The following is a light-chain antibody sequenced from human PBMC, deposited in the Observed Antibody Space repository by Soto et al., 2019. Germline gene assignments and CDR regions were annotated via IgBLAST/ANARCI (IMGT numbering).Light chain of an antibody. Sequence: DIQMTQSPSTLSACVGDRVTITCRASQNIRNWLAWYQQKPGKAPKLLIYLASSLESGVPSRFSGSGSGTEFTLTISSLQPDDFAIYYCQQYNSYSSGTFGQGTKVEIK. CDR2: LAS. V-gene: IGKV1-5*03. CDR3: QQYNSYSSGT. CDR1: QNIRNW. J-gene: IGKJ1*01.